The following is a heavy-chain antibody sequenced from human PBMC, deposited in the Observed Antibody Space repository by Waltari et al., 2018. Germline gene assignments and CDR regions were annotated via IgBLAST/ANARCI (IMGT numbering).Heavy chain of an antibody. CDR2: ISSSSSYI. D-gene: IGHD6-13*01. CDR3: ARGGIAAAGTGDY. V-gene: IGHV3-21*01. CDR1: GFTFSSYS. Sequence: EVQLVESGGGLVKPGGSLRLSCAASGFTFSSYSMNWVRPAPGKGLEWVSSISSSSSYIYYADSVKGRFTISRDNAKNSLYLQMNSLRAVDTAVYYCARGGIAAAGTGDYWGQGTLVTVSS. J-gene: IGHJ4*02.